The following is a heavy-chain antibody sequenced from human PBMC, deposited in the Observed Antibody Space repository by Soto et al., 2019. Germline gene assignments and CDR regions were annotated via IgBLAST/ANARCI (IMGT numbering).Heavy chain of an antibody. D-gene: IGHD3-16*02. CDR2: INHSGST. CDR1: GVSFSGYY. J-gene: IGHJ4*02. CDR3: ARGKLSDYVWGSYRYHFDY. V-gene: IGHV4-34*01. Sequence: TLSLTCAVYGVSFSGYYWSWIHQPPGKGLEWIGEINHSGSTNYNPSLKSRVTISVDTSKNQFSLKLSSVTAADTAVYYCARGKLSDYVWGSYRYHFDYWGQGTVVTVSS.